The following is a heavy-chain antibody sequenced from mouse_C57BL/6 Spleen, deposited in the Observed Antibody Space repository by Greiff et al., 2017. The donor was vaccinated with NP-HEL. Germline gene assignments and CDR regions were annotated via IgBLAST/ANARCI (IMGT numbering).Heavy chain of an antibody. CDR1: GYTFTSYW. D-gene: IGHD1-1*01. V-gene: IGHV1-61*01. Sequence: QVQLQQPGAELVRPGSSVKLSCKASGYTFTSYWMDWVKQRTGQGLEWIGNIYPSDSETHYNQKFKDKATLTVDKSSSTAYLQLSSLTSEDSAVYDCARSDYGSSYYDYWGQGTTLTVSS. CDR2: IYPSDSET. J-gene: IGHJ2*01. CDR3: ARSDYGSSYYDY.